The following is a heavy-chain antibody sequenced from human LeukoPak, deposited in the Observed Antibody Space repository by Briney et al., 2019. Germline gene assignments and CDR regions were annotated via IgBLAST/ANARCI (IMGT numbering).Heavy chain of an antibody. CDR2: IGISSNKI. J-gene: IGHJ6*02. D-gene: IGHD6-19*01. V-gene: IGHV3-21*01. Sequence: PGGSLRLSCAASGFTLRSYTMNWVRQAPGKGLEWVSSIGISSNKIYYADSVKGRFIISRDNAKNSVYLQMNSLRAEDTAVYYCAKTHLSALFPREYSSGWSANYYYGMDVWGQGTTVTVSS. CDR1: GFTLRSYT. CDR3: AKTHLSALFPREYSSGWSANYYYGMDV.